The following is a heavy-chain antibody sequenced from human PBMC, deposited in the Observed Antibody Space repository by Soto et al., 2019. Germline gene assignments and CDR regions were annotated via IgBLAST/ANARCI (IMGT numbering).Heavy chain of an antibody. J-gene: IGHJ4*02. CDR3: ARGRQGGYFDY. D-gene: IGHD3-16*01. CDR1: GFTFSSYS. Sequence: EVQLVESGGGLVQPGGSLRLSCAASGFTFSSYSMNWVRQAPGKGLEWVSYISSSSSYIYYADSVKGRFTISRDNAKNSLYLQMNSLRAEDTAVYYCARGRQGGYFDYWGQGTLVTVSS. CDR2: ISSSSSYI. V-gene: IGHV3-21*05.